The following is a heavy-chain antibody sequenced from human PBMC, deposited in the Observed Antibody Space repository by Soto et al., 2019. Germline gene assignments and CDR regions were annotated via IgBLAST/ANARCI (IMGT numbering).Heavy chain of an antibody. D-gene: IGHD1-1*01. CDR3: VRDGTKTLRDWFDP. Sequence: SETLSLTCTVSCASISGFYWSWIRKSAGKGLEWIGRIYATGTTDYNPSLKSRVMMSVDTSKKQFSLKLGSVTAADTAVYYCVRDGTKTLRDWFDPWGQGISVTVSS. CDR1: CASISGFY. J-gene: IGHJ5*02. CDR2: IYATGTT. V-gene: IGHV4-4*07.